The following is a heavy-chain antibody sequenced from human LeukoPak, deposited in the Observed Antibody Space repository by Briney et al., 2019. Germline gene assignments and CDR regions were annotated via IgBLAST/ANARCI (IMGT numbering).Heavy chain of an antibody. D-gene: IGHD3-10*01. CDR1: GFTFSNTW. J-gene: IGHJ4*02. CDR2: IKSKTDGGTT. CDR3: TTLYGSGNYY. Sequence: PGGSLRLSCAASGFTFSNTWMSWVRQAPGKGLEWVGQIKSKTDGGTTDYAAPVKGTFTFSRDDSKNTLYLQMNSLKTEDTAVYYCTTLYGSGNYYWGQGTLVTVSS. V-gene: IGHV3-15*01.